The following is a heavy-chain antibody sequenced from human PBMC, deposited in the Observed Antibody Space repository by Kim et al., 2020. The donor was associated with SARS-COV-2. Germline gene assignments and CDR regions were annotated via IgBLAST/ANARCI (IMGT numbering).Heavy chain of an antibody. CDR1: GFTFDDYT. V-gene: IGHV3-43*01. J-gene: IGHJ4*02. D-gene: IGHD3-10*01. Sequence: GGSLRLSCAASGFTFDDYTMHWVRQAPGKGLEWVSLIRWDGGSTYYADSVKGRFTISRDNSKNSLYLQMNSLRTEDTALYYCAKGLSYYRRLVIDYWGQGTLVTVSS. CDR2: IRWDGGST. CDR3: AKGLSYYRRLVIDY.